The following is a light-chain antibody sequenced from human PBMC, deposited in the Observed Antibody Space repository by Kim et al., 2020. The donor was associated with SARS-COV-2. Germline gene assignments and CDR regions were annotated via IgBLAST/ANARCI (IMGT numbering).Light chain of an antibody. CDR2: SNN. CDR1: SSNIGSNP. CDR3: AAWDDSLNAWV. V-gene: IGLV1-44*01. Sequence: GQRCTIACSGSSSNIGSNPVNWYQQLPGTAPKLLIYSNNQRPSGVPDRFSGSKSGTSASLAISGLQSEDEADYYCAAWDDSLNAWVFGGGTQLTVL. J-gene: IGLJ3*02.